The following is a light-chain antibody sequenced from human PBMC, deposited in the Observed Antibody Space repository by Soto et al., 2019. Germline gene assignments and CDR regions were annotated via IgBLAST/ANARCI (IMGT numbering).Light chain of an antibody. CDR1: QSVSTS. V-gene: IGKV3-11*01. CDR3: QVRDVWPS. CDR2: DAS. Sequence: IVLTQSPVTLALSPGESAVLSGRASQSVSTSLAWYQHKPGQAPRLFMYDASKRAPGIPARFTGSGSGTDFTLTISSLEPEDIAVYYCQVRDVWPSFGQGTKVEIK. J-gene: IGKJ1*01.